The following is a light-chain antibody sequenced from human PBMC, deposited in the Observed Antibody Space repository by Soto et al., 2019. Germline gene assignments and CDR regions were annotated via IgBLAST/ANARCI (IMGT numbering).Light chain of an antibody. CDR2: WAS. J-gene: IGKJ1*01. CDR1: QSVLYSSNNKNY. Sequence: DIVMTQSPDSLAVSLGERATINCKSSQSVLYSSNNKNYLAWYQQKPGQPPKLLIYWASTRESGVPDRFSGSGSGTDFTLTISSLQAEDVAVYYCQQWSSIPKTFGQGTKVETK. V-gene: IGKV4-1*01. CDR3: QQWSSIPKT.